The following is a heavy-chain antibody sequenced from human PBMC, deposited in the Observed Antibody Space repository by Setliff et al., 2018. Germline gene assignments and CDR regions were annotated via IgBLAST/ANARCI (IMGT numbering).Heavy chain of an antibody. CDR2: ISAYNGDT. CDR1: GYAFTDNY. D-gene: IGHD2-15*01. CDR3: ARDLLVVAATPGAFDI. J-gene: IGHJ3*02. Sequence: ASVKVSCKTSGYAFTDNYIHWVRQAPGQGLEWMGWISAYNGDTNYAQKLQGRVTMTTDTSTSTAYMELRGLRSDDTAVYYCARDLLVVAATPGAFDIWGQGTMVTVSS. V-gene: IGHV1-18*04.